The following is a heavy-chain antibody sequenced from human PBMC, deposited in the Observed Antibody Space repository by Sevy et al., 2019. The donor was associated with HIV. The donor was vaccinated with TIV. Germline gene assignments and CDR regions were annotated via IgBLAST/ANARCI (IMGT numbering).Heavy chain of an antibody. D-gene: IGHD6-19*01. V-gene: IGHV3-23*01. CDR2: ISGSGGST. CDR1: GFTFSSYA. CDR3: AKGGYSSGSYYFDY. Sequence: GGSLRLSCAASGFTFSSYAMSWVRQAPGKGLEWVSDISGSGGSTYYADSVKGRFTISRDNSKNTLYLQMNSLRAEDTAVYYCAKGGYSSGSYYFDYWGQGTLVTVSS. J-gene: IGHJ4*02.